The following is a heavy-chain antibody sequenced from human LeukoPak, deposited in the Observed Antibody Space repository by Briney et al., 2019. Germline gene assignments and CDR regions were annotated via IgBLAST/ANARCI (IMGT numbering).Heavy chain of an antibody. CDR2: ISTDGSRT. J-gene: IGHJ4*02. CDR1: GFTFSSYA. CDR3: AREDSSSLAVVDY. D-gene: IGHD6-6*01. V-gene: IGHV3-74*01. Sequence: PGGSLRLSCAASGFTFSSYAMSWVRQAPGKGLVWVSRISTDGSRTIYADSVRGRFTISRDNAKKTLHLQMNSLRAEDTAVYYCAREDSSSLAVVDYWGQGTLVTVSS.